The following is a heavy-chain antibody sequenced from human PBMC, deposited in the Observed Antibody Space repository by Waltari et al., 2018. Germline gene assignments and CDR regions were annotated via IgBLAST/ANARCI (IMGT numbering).Heavy chain of an antibody. CDR3: AREMDDYYDSSGTDY. CDR1: GGSISSSSSY. J-gene: IGHJ4*02. D-gene: IGHD3-22*01. Sequence: QLQLQESGPGLVKPSETLSLTCTVSGGSISSSSSYWGWIRQPPGKGLEWIGSIYYSGSTYYNPSLKSRVTISVDTSKNQFSLKLSSVTAADTAVYYCAREMDDYYDSSGTDYWGQGTLVTVSS. CDR2: IYYSGST. V-gene: IGHV4-39*07.